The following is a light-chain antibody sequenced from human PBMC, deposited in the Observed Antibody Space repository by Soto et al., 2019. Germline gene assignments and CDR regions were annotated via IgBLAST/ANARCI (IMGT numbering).Light chain of an antibody. CDR3: CSDAGTYTFV. CDR1: SGDVGGSNH. J-gene: IGLJ1*01. CDR2: DVT. Sequence: QSALTQSRSVSASPGQSVTISCTGTSGDVGGSNHVSWYQHHPGKAPKFLIYDVTKRPSGVPDRFSGSKSGNTASLTISGLQAEDEADYYCCSDAGTYTFVFGTGTKVTVL. V-gene: IGLV2-11*01.